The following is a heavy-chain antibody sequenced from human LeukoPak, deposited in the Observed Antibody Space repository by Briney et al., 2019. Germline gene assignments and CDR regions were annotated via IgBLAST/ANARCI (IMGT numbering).Heavy chain of an antibody. CDR2: INHSGST. J-gene: IGHJ5*02. CDR1: GGSFNGYY. CDR3: ARVPGRFGANNWFDP. Sequence: SETLSLTCAVYGGSFNGYYWSWIRQPPGKGLEWIGEINHSGSTNYNPSLKSRVTISVDTSKNQFSLKLSSVTAADTAVYYCARVPGRFGANNWFDPWGQGTLVTVSS. D-gene: IGHD3-3*01. V-gene: IGHV4-34*01.